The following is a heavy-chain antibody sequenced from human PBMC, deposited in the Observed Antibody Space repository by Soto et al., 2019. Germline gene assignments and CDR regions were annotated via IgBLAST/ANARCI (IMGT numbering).Heavy chain of an antibody. CDR1: GGSISGYY. D-gene: IGHD5-12*01. CDR3: AALGGYDRVNYFDY. Sequence: PSETLSLTCTVSGGSISGYYWSWIRQPPGKGLEWIGYISYSGSPNYNPSLRSRVTISVDTSQNQFSLKLTSVTAADTAVYYCAALGGYDRVNYFDYWGQGTLVTVSS. CDR2: ISYSGSP. J-gene: IGHJ4*02. V-gene: IGHV4-59*08.